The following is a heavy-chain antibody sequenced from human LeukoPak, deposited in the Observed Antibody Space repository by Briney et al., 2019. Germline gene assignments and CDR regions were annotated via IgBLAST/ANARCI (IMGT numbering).Heavy chain of an antibody. CDR1: GYTFTSYD. V-gene: IGHV1-8*03. D-gene: IGHD6-13*01. J-gene: IGHJ4*02. CDR2: MNPNSGNT. CDR3: ARGAQRGYSSSWPLLVDY. Sequence: ASVKVSCKASGYTFTSYDINWVRQATGQGLEWMGWMNPNSGNTGYAQKFQGRVTITADKSTSTAYMELSSLRSENTAVYYCARGAQRGYSSSWPLLVDYWGQGTLVTVSS.